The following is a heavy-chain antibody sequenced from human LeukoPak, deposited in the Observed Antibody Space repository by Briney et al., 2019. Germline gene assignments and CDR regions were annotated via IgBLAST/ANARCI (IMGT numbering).Heavy chain of an antibody. J-gene: IGHJ4*02. CDR2: IIPIFGTA. Sequence: KVSCKASGGTFSSYAISWVRQAPGQGLEWMGGIIPIFGTANYAQKFQGRVTITADKSTSTAYMELSSLRSEDTAVYYCAVAVAGTLFDYWGQGTLGTVSA. V-gene: IGHV1-69*06. CDR1: GGTFSSYA. CDR3: AVAVAGTLFDY. D-gene: IGHD6-19*01.